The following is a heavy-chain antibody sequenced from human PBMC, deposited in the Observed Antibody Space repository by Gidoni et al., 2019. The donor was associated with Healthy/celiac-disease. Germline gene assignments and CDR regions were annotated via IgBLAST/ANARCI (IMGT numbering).Heavy chain of an antibody. CDR2: TYYRSKWYT. Sequence: QVQLQQSGPGLVKHSQTPSLTCAISGYSVYSTSAAWNWIRQSPSRGLEWMGRTYYRSKWYTDYALSVKSRITINPDTSKNQFSLQLNSVTPEDTAVYYWARHMRGIAVAGFDYWGQGTLVTVSS. V-gene: IGHV6-1*01. CDR3: ARHMRGIAVAGFDY. J-gene: IGHJ4*02. CDR1: GYSVYSTSAA. D-gene: IGHD6-19*01.